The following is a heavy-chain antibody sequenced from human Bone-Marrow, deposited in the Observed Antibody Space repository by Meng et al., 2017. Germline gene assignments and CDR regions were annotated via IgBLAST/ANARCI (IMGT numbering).Heavy chain of an antibody. CDR1: GGTFSSYA. CDR3: ARWGSGSYYLLDYYYYGMDV. J-gene: IGHJ6*02. Sequence: SVKVSCKASGGTFSSYAISWVRQAPGQGLEWMGGIIPIFGTANYAQKFQGRVTITADESTSTAYMELNSLRAEDTAVYYCARWGSGSYYLLDYYYYGMDVWGQGTTVTVSS. CDR2: IIPIFGTA. V-gene: IGHV1-69*13. D-gene: IGHD3-10*01.